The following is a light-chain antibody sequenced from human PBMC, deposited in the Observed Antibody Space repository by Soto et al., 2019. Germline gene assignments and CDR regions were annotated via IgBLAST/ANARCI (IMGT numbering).Light chain of an antibody. V-gene: IGKV3-20*01. CDR2: GAS. J-gene: IGKJ1*01. CDR1: QSINSF. CDR3: QQYNSWLWT. Sequence: EIVLTQSPGTLSLSPGEGATLSCRASQSINSFLAWYQQRRGQAPRLLIHGASNRATGIPDRFSGSGSGTDFTLTISRLEPEDFAVYYCQQYNSWLWTFGQGTKVDIK.